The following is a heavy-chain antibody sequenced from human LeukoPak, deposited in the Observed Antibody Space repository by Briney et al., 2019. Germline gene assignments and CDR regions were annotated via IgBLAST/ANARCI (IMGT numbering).Heavy chain of an antibody. J-gene: IGHJ3*02. V-gene: IGHV3-9*01. CDR2: ISWNSGSI. Sequence: PGGSLRLSCAASGFTFDDYAMHWVRQAPGKGLEWVSGISWNSGSIGYADSVKGRFTISRDNAKNSLYLQMNSLRAEDTALYYCAKGAPYYYDSSAHPGGAFDIWGQGTMVTVSS. D-gene: IGHD3-22*01. CDR3: AKGAPYYYDSSAHPGGAFDI. CDR1: GFTFDDYA.